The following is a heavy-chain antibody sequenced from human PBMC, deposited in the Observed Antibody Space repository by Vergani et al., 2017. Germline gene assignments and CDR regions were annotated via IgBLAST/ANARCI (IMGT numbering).Heavy chain of an antibody. V-gene: IGHV3-23*01. J-gene: IGHJ4*02. Sequence: EVQLLESGGGLVQPGGSLRLSCAASGFTFSSYAMSWVRQAPGKGLEGVSAISGSGGSTYYADSVKGRFTISRDNSKNTLYLQMNSLIAEDTAVYYCAKDWGERWLQLSGDYWGQGTLVTVSS. CDR2: ISGSGGST. D-gene: IGHD5-24*01. CDR3: AKDWGERWLQLSGDY. CDR1: GFTFSSYA.